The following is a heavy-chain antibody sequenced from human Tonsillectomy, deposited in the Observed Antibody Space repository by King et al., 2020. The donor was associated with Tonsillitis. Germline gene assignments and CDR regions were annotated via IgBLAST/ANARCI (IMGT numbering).Heavy chain of an antibody. CDR1: GYTFTDYY. J-gene: IGHJ4*02. V-gene: IGHV1-2*02. CDR2: INPDSGDT. Sequence: QLVQSGTEMKKPGASVKVSCKASGYTFTDYYLHWVRQAPAQGPEWMGWINPDSGDTKFAQKFQGRVTMTRDTSISTAYMELSSLRSDDTAIYYCASKFCGDGGCSLPIFDYWGQGTLVTVSS. CDR3: ASKFCGDGGCSLPIFDY. D-gene: IGHD2-15*01.